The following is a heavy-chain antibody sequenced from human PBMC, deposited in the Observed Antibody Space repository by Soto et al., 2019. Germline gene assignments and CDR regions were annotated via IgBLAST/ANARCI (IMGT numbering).Heavy chain of an antibody. CDR2: IYTSGST. CDR3: ARDGYYDFWSCYSNGYYYYGMDV. D-gene: IGHD3-3*01. V-gene: IGHV4-4*07. CDR1: GGSISRYY. J-gene: IGHJ6*02. Sequence: SETLYLTCTVSGGSISRYYWSWIRQPAGKGLEWIGRIYTSGSTNYNPSLKSRVTMSVDTSKNQFSLKLSSVTAADTAVYYCARDGYYDFWSCYSNGYYYYGMDVPGQGTTVPGSS.